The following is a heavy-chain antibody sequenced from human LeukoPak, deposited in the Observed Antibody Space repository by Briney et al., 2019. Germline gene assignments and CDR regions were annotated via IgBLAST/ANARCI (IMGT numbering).Heavy chain of an antibody. V-gene: IGHV3-30*18. Sequence: PGGSLRLSCAASGFTFSSYGMHWVRQAPGKGLEWVAVISYDGSNKYYADSVKGRFTISRDNSKNTLYLQMNSLRAEDTAVYYCAQGIARRGSSGYDILDYWGQGTLVTVSS. CDR2: ISYDGSNK. CDR3: AQGIARRGSSGYDILDY. J-gene: IGHJ4*02. CDR1: GFTFSSYG. D-gene: IGHD5-12*01.